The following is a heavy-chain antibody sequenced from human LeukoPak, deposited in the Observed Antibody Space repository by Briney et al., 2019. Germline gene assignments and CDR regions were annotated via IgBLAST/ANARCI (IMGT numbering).Heavy chain of an antibody. Sequence: GGSLRLSCAASGFTFSSYAMHWVRQAPGKGLEWVAVISYDGSNKYYADSVKGRFTISRDNSKNTLYLQMNSLRAEDTAVYYCAKVGYNWGDFDYWGQGTLVTVSS. CDR2: ISYDGSNK. J-gene: IGHJ4*02. CDR1: GFTFSSYA. D-gene: IGHD1-20*01. CDR3: AKVGYNWGDFDY. V-gene: IGHV3-30*18.